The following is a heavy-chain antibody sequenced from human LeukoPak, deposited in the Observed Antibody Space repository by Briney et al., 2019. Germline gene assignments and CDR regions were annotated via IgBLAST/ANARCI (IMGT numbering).Heavy chain of an antibody. CDR3: ARGLRLLWFGELCWFDP. CDR2: INHSGST. Sequence: SETLSLTCAAYGGSFSGYYWSWIRQPPGKRLEWIGEINHSGSTNYNPSLKSRVTISVDTSKNQFSLKLSSVTAADTAVYYCARGLRLLWFGELCWFDPWGQGTLVTVSS. J-gene: IGHJ5*02. V-gene: IGHV4-34*01. D-gene: IGHD3-10*01. CDR1: GGSFSGYY.